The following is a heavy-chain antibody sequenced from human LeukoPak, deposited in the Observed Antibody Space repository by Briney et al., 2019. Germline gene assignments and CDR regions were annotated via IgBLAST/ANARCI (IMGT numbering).Heavy chain of an antibody. Sequence: GGSLRLSCAASGFTFSSYSMNWVRQAPGKGLEWVSSISSGSSYIYYADSVKGRFTISRDNAKNSLYLQMNSLRAEDTAVYYCARAEVDTAMVYWGQGTLVTVSS. V-gene: IGHV3-21*01. CDR2: ISSGSSYI. CDR1: GFTFSSYS. CDR3: ARAEVDTAMVY. D-gene: IGHD5-18*01. J-gene: IGHJ4*02.